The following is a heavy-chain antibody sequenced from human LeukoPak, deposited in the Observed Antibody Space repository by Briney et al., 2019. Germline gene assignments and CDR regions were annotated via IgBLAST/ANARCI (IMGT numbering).Heavy chain of an antibody. CDR2: IIPIFGTA. D-gene: IGHD6-13*01. J-gene: IGHJ4*02. V-gene: IGHV1-69*13. Sequence: SVKVSCKASGGTFSSYAISWVRQAPGQGLEWMGGIIPIFGTANYAQKFQGRVTITADESTSTAYMELSSLRSEDTAVYYCAGSREQELDFDYWGQGTLVTVSS. CDR1: GGTFSSYA. CDR3: AGSREQELDFDY.